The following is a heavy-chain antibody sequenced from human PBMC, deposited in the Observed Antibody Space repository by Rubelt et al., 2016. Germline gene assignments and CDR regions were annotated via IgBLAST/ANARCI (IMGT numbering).Heavy chain of an antibody. CDR2: INAGNGNT. CDR1: GYTFTSYA. V-gene: IGHV1-3*01. Sequence: QVQLVQSGAEVKKPGASVKVSCKASGYTFTSYAMHWVRQAPGQRLEWMGWINAGNGNTKYLQKFQGRVTITRDTSASTAYMGLSSLRSEDTAVYYCARVLQLWFDGMDVWGQGTTVTVSS. D-gene: IGHD5-18*01. CDR3: ARVLQLWFDGMDV. J-gene: IGHJ6*02.